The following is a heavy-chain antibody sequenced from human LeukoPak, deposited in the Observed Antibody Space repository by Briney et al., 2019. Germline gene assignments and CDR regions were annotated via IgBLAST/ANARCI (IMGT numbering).Heavy chain of an antibody. V-gene: IGHV4-34*01. D-gene: IGHD7-27*01. CDR2: INHSGST. CDR3: ASPAELGKYYFDY. CDR1: GGSFSGYY. Sequence: SETLSLTCAVYGGSFSGYYWSWIRQPPGKGLEWIGEINHSGSTNYNPSLKSRVTISVDTAKNQFSLKLSSVTAADTAVYYCASPAELGKYYFDYWGQGTLVTVSS. J-gene: IGHJ4*02.